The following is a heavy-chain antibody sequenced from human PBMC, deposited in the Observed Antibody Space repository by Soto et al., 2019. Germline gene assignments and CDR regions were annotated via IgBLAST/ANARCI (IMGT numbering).Heavy chain of an antibody. J-gene: IGHJ3*02. V-gene: IGHV1-69*06. CDR1: GGTFSSYA. D-gene: IGHD6-19*01. CDR2: IIPIFGTA. CDR3: ARKAVAFAFDI. Sequence: ASVKVSCKASGGTFSSYAISWVRQAPGQGLGWMGGIIPIFGTANYAQKFQGRVTITADKSTSTAYMELSSLRSEDTAVYYCARKAVAFAFDIWGQGTMVTVSS.